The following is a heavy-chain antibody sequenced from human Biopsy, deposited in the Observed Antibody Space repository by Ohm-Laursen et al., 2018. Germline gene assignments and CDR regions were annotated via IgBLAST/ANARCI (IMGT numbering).Heavy chain of an antibody. CDR3: ARGGFWSGLGWFDP. CDR2: IDTSGGST. V-gene: IGHV1-46*01. Sequence: ASVKVSCKTSGYYFTSNYIHWVRQAPGQGLQWMAAIDTSGGSTHYPQTFIGRVTVTRDTSTTTVYMEMSSLRSEDTAVYFCARGGFWSGLGWFDPWGQETLVTVSS. CDR1: GYYFTSNY. D-gene: IGHD3-3*01. J-gene: IGHJ5*02.